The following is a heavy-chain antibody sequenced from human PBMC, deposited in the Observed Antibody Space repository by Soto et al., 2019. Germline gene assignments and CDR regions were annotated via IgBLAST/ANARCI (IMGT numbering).Heavy chain of an antibody. CDR2: IIPIFGTA. CDR1: GGTFSSYA. Sequence: QVQLVQSGAEVKKPGSSVKVSCMASGGTFSSYAISWVRQAPGQGLEWMGGIIPIFGTANYAQKFQGRVTITADESTSTAYMELSSLRSEDTAVYYCASSVYYGGNLLPFDYWGQGTLVTVSS. D-gene: IGHD4-17*01. J-gene: IGHJ4*02. V-gene: IGHV1-69*01. CDR3: ASSVYYGGNLLPFDY.